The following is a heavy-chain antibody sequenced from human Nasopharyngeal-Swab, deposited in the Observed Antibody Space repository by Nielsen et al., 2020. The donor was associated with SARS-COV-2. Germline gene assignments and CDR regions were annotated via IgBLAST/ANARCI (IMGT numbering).Heavy chain of an antibody. V-gene: IGHV3-23*01. Sequence: GGSLRLSCAASGFTFSSHDMSWARQSPGKGLEWVSAISADGGVTPHADSVKGRFTISRDNSKSTLDLQMNSLRAEDTAVYYCAKDYDIGYWGQGTLVTVSS. D-gene: IGHD3-9*01. J-gene: IGHJ4*02. CDR2: ISADGGVT. CDR3: AKDYDIGY. CDR1: GFTFSSHD.